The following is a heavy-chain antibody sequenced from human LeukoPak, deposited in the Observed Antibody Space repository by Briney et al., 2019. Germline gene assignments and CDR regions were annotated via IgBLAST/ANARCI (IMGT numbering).Heavy chain of an antibody. CDR1: GGSITGSGYY. CDR2: IYHSGKT. CDR3: TRRGPDTIVVVSPFDY. V-gene: IGHV4-39*01. D-gene: IGHD3-22*01. J-gene: IGHJ4*02. Sequence: SETLSLTCSVSGGSITGSGYYWGWIRQRPGKGLEWIGSIYHSGKTYYNPSLKRRVLISVDTSKKQFSPKLTSVTAADTAVYYCTRRGPDTIVVVSPFDYWGQGTQVTVSS.